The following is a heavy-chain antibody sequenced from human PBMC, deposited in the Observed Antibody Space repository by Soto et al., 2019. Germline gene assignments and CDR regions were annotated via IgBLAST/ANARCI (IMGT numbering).Heavy chain of an antibody. CDR3: ASGRGGYSGYDFNY. CDR2: IYHSGST. J-gene: IGHJ4*02. V-gene: IGHV4-30-2*01. Sequence: PSETLSLTCAVSGGSISSGGYSWSWIRQPPGKGLEWIGYIYHSGSTYYNPSLKSRVTISVDRSKNQFSLKLSSVTAADTAVYYCASGRGGYSGYDFNYWGQGTLVTVSS. D-gene: IGHD5-12*01. CDR1: GGSISSGGYS.